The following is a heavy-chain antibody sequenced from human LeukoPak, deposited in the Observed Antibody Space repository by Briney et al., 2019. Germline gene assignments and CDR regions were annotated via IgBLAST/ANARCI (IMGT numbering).Heavy chain of an antibody. Sequence: PSETLSLTCTVSGGSFSNNYWSWIWQPAGKGLEWIGRIYTSGSTNYNPSVKSRVTMSVDTSNNQFSQKLTSVTAADTAVYYCARQPPQYYGMDVWGQGTTVTVSS. CDR1: GGSFSNNY. V-gene: IGHV4-4*07. J-gene: IGHJ6*02. D-gene: IGHD1-14*01. CDR3: ARQPPQYYGMDV. CDR2: IYTSGST.